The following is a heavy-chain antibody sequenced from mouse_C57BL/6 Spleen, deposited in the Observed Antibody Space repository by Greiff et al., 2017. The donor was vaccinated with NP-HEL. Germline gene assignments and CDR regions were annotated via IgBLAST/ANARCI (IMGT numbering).Heavy chain of an antibody. J-gene: IGHJ2*01. Sequence: QVQLQQPGAELVMPGASVKLSCKASGYTFTSYWMHWVKQRPGQGLEWIGEIDPSDSYTNYNQKFKGKSTLTVDKSSSTAYMQLSSLTSEDSAVYYCARGGYDYDALDYWGQGTTLTVSS. V-gene: IGHV1-69*01. CDR1: GYTFTSYW. CDR2: IDPSDSYT. D-gene: IGHD2-4*01. CDR3: ARGGYDYDALDY.